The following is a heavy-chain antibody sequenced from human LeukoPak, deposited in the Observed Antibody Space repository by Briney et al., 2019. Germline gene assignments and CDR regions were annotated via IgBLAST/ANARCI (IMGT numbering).Heavy chain of an antibody. J-gene: IGHJ3*02. D-gene: IGHD7-27*01. CDR2: TSYRSRWYN. V-gene: IGHV6-1*01. CDR1: GDSVSSNSAA. CDR3: ARDPAGDLAFDI. Sequence: SQTLSLTCAISGDSVSSNSAAWNWIRQSPSGGLEWLGRTSYRSRWYNDFALSVKSRITINPDTTKNQFSLRLNSVTHEDTAVYYCARDPAGDLAFDIWGQGTMVTVSS.